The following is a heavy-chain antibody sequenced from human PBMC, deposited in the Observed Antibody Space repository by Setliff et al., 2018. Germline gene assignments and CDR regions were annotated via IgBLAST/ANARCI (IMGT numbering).Heavy chain of an antibody. J-gene: IGHJ6*03. CDR2: IYIGGSA. D-gene: IGHD2-15*01. CDR1: GGSIISYY. Sequence: KPSETLSLTCTVSGGSIISYYWSWIRQPAGKGLEWIGHIYIGGSANYNPSLKSRVTISRDDSKNSLYLQMNGLKTEDRAVYYCARIRLCGGRVICPPGRYVDVCGKGTTVTVSS. V-gene: IGHV4-4*07. CDR3: ARIRLCGGRVICPPGRYVDV.